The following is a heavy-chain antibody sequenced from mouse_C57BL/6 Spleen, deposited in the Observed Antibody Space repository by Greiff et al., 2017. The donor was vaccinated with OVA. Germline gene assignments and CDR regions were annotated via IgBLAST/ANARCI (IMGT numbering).Heavy chain of an antibody. CDR3: AREGGSSGDY. D-gene: IGHD3-2*02. V-gene: IGHV1-80*01. Sequence: VQVVESGAELVKPGASVKISCKASGYAFSSYWMNWVKQRPGKGLEWIGQIYPGDGDTNYNGKFKGKATLTADKSSSTAYMQLSSLTSEDSAVYFCAREGGSSGDYWGQGTTLTVSS. CDR2: IYPGDGDT. CDR1: GYAFSSYW. J-gene: IGHJ2*01.